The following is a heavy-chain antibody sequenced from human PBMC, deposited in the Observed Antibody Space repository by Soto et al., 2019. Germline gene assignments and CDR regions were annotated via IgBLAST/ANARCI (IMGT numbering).Heavy chain of an antibody. D-gene: IGHD1-26*01. CDR2: IHNSVST. CDR1: GGSISSGDYY. CDR3: VRSRYSGRYVFYY. J-gene: IGHJ4*02. V-gene: IGHV4-30-4*01. Sequence: SETLSLTCTVSGGSISSGDYYWSWIRQPPGKGLEWIAYIHNSVSTHYNPSLKSRVTISVDTSKNQFSLKLSSVTAADTAVYYCVRSRYSGRYVFYYWGQGILVTVSS.